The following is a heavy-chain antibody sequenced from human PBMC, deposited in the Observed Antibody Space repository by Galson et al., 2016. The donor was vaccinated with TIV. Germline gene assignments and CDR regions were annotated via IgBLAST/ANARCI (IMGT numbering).Heavy chain of an antibody. CDR3: CKGSGDAPYYFYMDV. D-gene: IGHD2-21*01. V-gene: IGHV3-9*01. Sequence: SLRLSCAASGFTFDDYALHWVRQAPGKGLEWVSGISWNGGVAGYADSVKGRFTIARDYAKSSLYLRMNSLRTDDTAVYFCCKGSGDAPYYFYMDVWGEGTTVIVSS. CDR1: GFTFDDYA. CDR2: ISWNGGVA. J-gene: IGHJ6*03.